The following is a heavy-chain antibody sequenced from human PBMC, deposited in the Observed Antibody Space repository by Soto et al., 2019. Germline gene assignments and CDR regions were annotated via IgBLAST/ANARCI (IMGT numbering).Heavy chain of an antibody. CDR2: INHSGST. Sequence: LSLPCAVYGGSFSGYYWSWIRQPPGKGLEWMGEINHSGSTNYNPSLKSRVTISVDTSKNQFSLKLSSVTAADTAVYYCARGTYYYGSGSYSHPFRYYYYGMDVWGQGTTVTVSS. J-gene: IGHJ6*02. V-gene: IGHV4-34*01. D-gene: IGHD3-10*01. CDR3: ARGTYYYGSGSYSHPFRYYYYGMDV. CDR1: GGSFSGYY.